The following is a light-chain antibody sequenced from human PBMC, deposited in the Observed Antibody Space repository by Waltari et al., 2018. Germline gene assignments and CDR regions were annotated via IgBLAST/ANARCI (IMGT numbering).Light chain of an antibody. CDR2: GAS. CDR3: QHYVRLPAT. J-gene: IGKJ1*01. Sequence: EIVLTQSPGTLSLSPGEGATLSCMASQSVSKYLAGYQHKPGQAPRLLSYGASSRATGIPDRFSGSGSGTDFSLTISRLEPEDFAVYYCQHYVRLPATFGQGTKVEIK. CDR1: QSVSKY. V-gene: IGKV3-20*01.